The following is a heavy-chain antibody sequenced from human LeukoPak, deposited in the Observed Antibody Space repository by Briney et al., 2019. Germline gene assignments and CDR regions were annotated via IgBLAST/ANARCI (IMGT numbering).Heavy chain of an antibody. CDR2: INSDGSGT. V-gene: IGHV3-74*01. CDR3: ARVYVGATGYFDY. CDR1: GITLSSHW. J-gene: IGHJ4*02. Sequence: PGGSLRLSCAASGITLSSHWMHWVRQAPGKGLMWVSQINSDGSGTSYADSVKGRFTISRDNAKNSLYLQMNSLRAEDTAVYYCARVYVGATGYFDYWGQGTLVTVSS. D-gene: IGHD1-26*01.